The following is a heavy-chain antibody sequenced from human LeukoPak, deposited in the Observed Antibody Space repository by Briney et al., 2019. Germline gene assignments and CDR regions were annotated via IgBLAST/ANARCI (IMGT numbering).Heavy chain of an antibody. J-gene: IGHJ5*02. CDR2: INAGNGNT. V-gene: IGHV1-3*01. CDR3: AREARSSGWPNWFDP. D-gene: IGHD6-19*01. Sequence: ASVKLSCKASGYTFTSYAMLWVRQAPGQRLEWMGWINAGNGNTKYSQKFQGRVTITRDTSASTAYMELSSLRSEDTAVYYCAREARSSGWPNWFDPWGQGTLVTVSS. CDR1: GYTFTSYA.